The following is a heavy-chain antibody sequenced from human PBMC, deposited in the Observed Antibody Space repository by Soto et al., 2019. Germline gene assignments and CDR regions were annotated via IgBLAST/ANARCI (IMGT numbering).Heavy chain of an antibody. J-gene: IGHJ5*02. CDR3: ARYGSGTFYNVDYFDP. CDR2: IFPGDSDT. Sequence: PGESLKISCKASGYTFTSHWIGWVRQQAGKGPEWMGIIFPGDSDTRYNPSFEGQVTISADKSVSTAYLQWSSLKASDTAMYYCARYGSGTFYNVDYFDPWGQGTLVTVSS. V-gene: IGHV5-51*01. CDR1: GYTFTSHW. D-gene: IGHD3-10*01.